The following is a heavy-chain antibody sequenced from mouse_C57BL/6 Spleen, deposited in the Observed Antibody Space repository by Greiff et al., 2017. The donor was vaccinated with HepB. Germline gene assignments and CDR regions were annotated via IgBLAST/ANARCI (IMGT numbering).Heavy chain of an antibody. D-gene: IGHD1-1*01. CDR3: ARNYGSREDAMDY. Sequence: VQLQQSGAELVRPGASVTLSCKASGYTFTSYWMHWVKQRPGQGLEWIGEIDPSDSYTNYNQKFKGKSTLTVDKSSSTAYMQLSSLTSEDSAVYYCARNYGSREDAMDYWGQGTSVTVSS. V-gene: IGHV1-69*01. CDR2: IDPSDSYT. J-gene: IGHJ4*01. CDR1: GYTFTSYW.